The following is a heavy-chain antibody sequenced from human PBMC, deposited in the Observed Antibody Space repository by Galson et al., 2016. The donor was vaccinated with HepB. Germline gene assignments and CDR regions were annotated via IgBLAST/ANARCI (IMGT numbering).Heavy chain of an antibody. CDR2: VNPGSGKT. V-gene: IGHV1-8*01. CDR1: GYTFTTYD. J-gene: IGHJ6*02. CDR3: ARGGLFYGMDV. Sequence: SVKVSCKASGYTFTTYDISWVRQAPGQGLEWMGRVNPGSGKTGYAQKFQGRVSMTRDTSISTAYMELSSLRVEGTAVYYCARGGLFYGMDVWGQGTAVSVSS. D-gene: IGHD2-21*01.